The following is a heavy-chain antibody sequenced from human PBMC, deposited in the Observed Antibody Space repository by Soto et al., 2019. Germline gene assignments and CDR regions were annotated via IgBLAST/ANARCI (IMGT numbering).Heavy chain of an antibody. CDR2: LIGGHYGT. Sequence: VGSLRLSCTASGFTLQNYAMAWVRQAPGKGLEWVSTLIGGHYGTAYSYSVKGRFTVSRDNSKNCLYLQMNSLGVEDTAMYFCAKGKSTGDIDWFDPWGQGSLVTVSS. V-gene: IGHV3-23*01. J-gene: IGHJ5*02. CDR3: AKGKSTGDIDWFDP. CDR1: GFTLQNYA. D-gene: IGHD3-10*01.